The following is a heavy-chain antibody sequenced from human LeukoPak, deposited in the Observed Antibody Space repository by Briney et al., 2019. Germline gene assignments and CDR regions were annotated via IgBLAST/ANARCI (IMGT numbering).Heavy chain of an antibody. Sequence: TSETLSLTCTVSGGSISSYYWSWIRQPPGKGLEWIGYIYYSGSTNYNPSLKSRVTISVDTSKNQFSLKLSSVTAADTAVYYCARAPGHSYGYLDIWGQGTMVTVSS. CDR2: IYYSGST. D-gene: IGHD5-18*01. J-gene: IGHJ3*02. V-gene: IGHV4-59*01. CDR3: ARAPGHSYGYLDI. CDR1: GGSISSYY.